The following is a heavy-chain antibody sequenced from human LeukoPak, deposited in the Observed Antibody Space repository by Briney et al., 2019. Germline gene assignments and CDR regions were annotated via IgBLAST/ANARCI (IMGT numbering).Heavy chain of an antibody. V-gene: IGHV4-34*01. J-gene: IGHJ5*02. CDR3: ASHGAYCSGGSCYSNWFDP. D-gene: IGHD2-15*01. Sequence: SETLSLTCAVYGGSFSGYYWSWIRQPPGKGLEWIGEINHSGSANYNPSLKSRVTISVDTSKNQFSLKLSSVTAADTAVYYCASHGAYCSGGSCYSNWFDPWGQGTLVTVSS. CDR1: GGSFSGYY. CDR2: INHSGSA.